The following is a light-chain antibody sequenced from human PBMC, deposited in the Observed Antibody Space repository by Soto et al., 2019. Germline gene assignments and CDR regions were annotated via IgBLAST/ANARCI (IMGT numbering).Light chain of an antibody. CDR1: QSVSSN. Sequence: EIVMTQSPATLSVSPGEKDTLSCRASQSVSSNLAWYQQKPGQAPRLLIHGASTRATGIPARFSGSGSGTEFTLTISSLQSEDFAVYYCQQYNNWPRWTFGQGTKVDNK. CDR3: QQYNNWPRWT. J-gene: IGKJ1*01. CDR2: GAS. V-gene: IGKV3-15*01.